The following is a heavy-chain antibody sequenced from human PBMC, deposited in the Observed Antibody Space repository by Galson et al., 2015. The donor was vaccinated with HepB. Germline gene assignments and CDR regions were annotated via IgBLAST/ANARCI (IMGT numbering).Heavy chain of an antibody. Sequence: RLSCAASGFTFSRYAMSWVRQAPGKGLEWVSAISGSGGSTYYADSVKGRFTISRDNSKNTLYLQMNSLRAEDTAVYYCAKHYIAVADYFDYWGQGTLVTVSS. J-gene: IGHJ4*02. CDR2: ISGSGGST. CDR1: GFTFSRYA. CDR3: AKHYIAVADYFDY. D-gene: IGHD6-19*01. V-gene: IGHV3-23*01.